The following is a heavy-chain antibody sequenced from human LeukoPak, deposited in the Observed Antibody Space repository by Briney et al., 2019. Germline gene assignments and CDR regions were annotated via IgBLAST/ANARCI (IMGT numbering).Heavy chain of an antibody. CDR1: GGSISSYY. J-gene: IGHJ4*02. Sequence: SETLSLTCTVSGGSISSYYWSWIRQPAGKGLEWIGHIYTSGSTDYYTSGSTDYNPSPKSRVTISVDKSKNHFSLKLSSVTAADTAVYYCAAFLSGTYWYFDYWGQGILVTVSS. V-gene: IGHV4-4*07. CDR2: IYTSGSTDYYTSGST. CDR3: AAFLSGTYWYFDY. D-gene: IGHD1-26*01.